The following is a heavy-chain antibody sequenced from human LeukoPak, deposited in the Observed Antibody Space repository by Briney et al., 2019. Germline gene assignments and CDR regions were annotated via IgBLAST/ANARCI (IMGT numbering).Heavy chain of an antibody. CDR1: GFTFSSYA. CDR2: ISGSDDIT. CDR3: AKPGYSRDIWFDP. D-gene: IGHD2-15*01. J-gene: IGHJ5*02. Sequence: GGSLRLSCAASGFTFSSYAVSWVRQAPRRGLEWVSAISGSDDITYYADSVKGRFTISRDNSKNTLYLQMSSLRAEDTAVYYCAKPGYSRDIWFDPWGQGTLVTVSS. V-gene: IGHV3-23*01.